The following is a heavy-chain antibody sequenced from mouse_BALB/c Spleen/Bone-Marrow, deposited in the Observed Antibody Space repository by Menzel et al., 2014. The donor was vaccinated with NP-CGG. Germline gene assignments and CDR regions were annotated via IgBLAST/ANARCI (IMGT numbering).Heavy chain of an antibody. Sequence: EVKVVESGGDLVKPGVSLKLSCAASGFTFSSYGMSWVRQTPDKRLEWVATINSGGVNTYYIDSVKGRFTISRDNAKNTLYLQMSSLKSEDTAMYHCARRGNWDGRAAMDYWGQGTSVTVSS. J-gene: IGHJ4*01. CDR2: INSGGVNT. D-gene: IGHD4-1*01. CDR3: ARRGNWDGRAAMDY. V-gene: IGHV5-6*02. CDR1: GFTFSSYG.